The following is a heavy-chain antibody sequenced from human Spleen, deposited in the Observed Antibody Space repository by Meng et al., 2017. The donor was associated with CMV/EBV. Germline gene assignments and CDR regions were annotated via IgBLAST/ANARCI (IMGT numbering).Heavy chain of an antibody. CDR2: IIPIFGTA. J-gene: IGHJ6*02. CDR1: GGTFSSYA. D-gene: IGHD5-24*01. CDR3: ARDSAKWLQSYYHYYHGMDV. V-gene: IGHV1-69*05. Sequence: SVKVSCKASGGTFSSYAISWVRQAPGQGLEWMGGIIPIFGTANYAQKFQGRVTITTDESTSTAYMELSSLRSEDTAVYYCARDSAKWLQSYYHYYHGMDVWGQGTTVTVSS.